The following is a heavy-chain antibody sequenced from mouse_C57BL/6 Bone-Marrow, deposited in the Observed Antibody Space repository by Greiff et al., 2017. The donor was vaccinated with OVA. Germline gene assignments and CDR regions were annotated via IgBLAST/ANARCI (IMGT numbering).Heavy chain of an antibody. CDR3: ARHCLFTTVPASDYAMDY. J-gene: IGHJ4*01. Sequence: QVQLKESGPGLVAPSQSLSITCTVSGFSLTSYGVHWVRQPPGKGLEWLVVIWSDGSTTYNSALKSRLSISKDNSKSQVFLKMNSLQTDDTAMYYCARHCLFTTVPASDYAMDYWGQGTSVTVSS. CDR2: IWSDGST. D-gene: IGHD1-1*01. CDR1: GFSLTSYG. V-gene: IGHV2-6-1*01.